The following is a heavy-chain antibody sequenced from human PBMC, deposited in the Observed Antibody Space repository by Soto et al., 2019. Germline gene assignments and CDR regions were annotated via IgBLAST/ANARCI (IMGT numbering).Heavy chain of an antibody. CDR2: IYYSGST. D-gene: IGHD3-10*01. CDR3: ARGSAGSWFGELSLDY. Sequence: SETLSLTCTVSGGSISSGDYYWSWIRQPPGKGLEWIGYIYYSGSTYYNPSLKSRVTISVDTSKNQFSLKLSSVTAADTAVYYCARGSAGSWFGELSLDYWGQGTLVTVSS. J-gene: IGHJ4*02. CDR1: GGSISSGDYY. V-gene: IGHV4-30-4*01.